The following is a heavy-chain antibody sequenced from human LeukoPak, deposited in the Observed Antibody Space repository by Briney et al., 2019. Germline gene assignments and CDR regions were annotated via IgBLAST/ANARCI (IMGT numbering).Heavy chain of an antibody. J-gene: IGHJ4*02. D-gene: IGHD4-17*01. CDR3: ARYVTTLDY. V-gene: IGHV4-59*08. CDR1: GVSIGSYY. CDR2: ITYSGST. Sequence: SETLSLTCTVSGVSIGSYYWNWIRQPPGKELQWIGYITYSGSTIYNPSLKSRVTMSQDTSKNQFFLKLNSVTAADTAVYFCARYVTTLDYWGQGILVTVSS.